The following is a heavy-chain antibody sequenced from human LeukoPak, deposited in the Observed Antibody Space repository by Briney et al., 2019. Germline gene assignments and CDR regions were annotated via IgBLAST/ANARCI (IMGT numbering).Heavy chain of an antibody. V-gene: IGHV4-34*01. CDR1: GGSFSGYY. D-gene: IGHD1-26*01. J-gene: IGHJ4*02. Sequence: SETLSLTCAVYGGSFSGYYWSWIRQPPGKGLEWIGEINHSGSTNYNPSLKSRVTISVDSSKNQCSLKLSSVTAADTAVYYCARGRRIYVVGVGGFDYWGQGTLVTVTS. CDR2: INHSGST. CDR3: ARGRRIYVVGVGGFDY.